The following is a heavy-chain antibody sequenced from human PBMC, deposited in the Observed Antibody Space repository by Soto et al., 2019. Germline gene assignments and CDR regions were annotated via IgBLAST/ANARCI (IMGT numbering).Heavy chain of an antibody. CDR3: ARDVEWSSGWYRRPGDYYYYGMDV. Sequence: GGSLRLSCAASGFTFSSYGMHWVRQAPGKGLEWVAVIWYDGSNKYYADSVKGRFTISRDNSKNKLYLQMNSLRAEDMVFYYCARDVEWSSGWYRRPGDYYYYGMDVWGKGTTVTVPS. CDR2: IWYDGSNK. CDR1: GFTFSSYG. V-gene: IGHV3-33*01. J-gene: IGHJ6*04. D-gene: IGHD6-19*01.